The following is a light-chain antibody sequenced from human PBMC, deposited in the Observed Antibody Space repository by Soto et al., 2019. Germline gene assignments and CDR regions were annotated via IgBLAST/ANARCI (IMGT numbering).Light chain of an antibody. V-gene: IGKV1-5*03. Sequence: DIQMTQSPSTLSASVGDSVTITCRASQSISPWLAWYQQKPGKAPTLLIYKASGLEGGVPSRFSGSGSGTDFNITISSLQPDEVATYYCQQYNAYPLPFGGGPKVDIK. CDR1: QSISPW. J-gene: IGKJ4*01. CDR3: QQYNAYPLP. CDR2: KAS.